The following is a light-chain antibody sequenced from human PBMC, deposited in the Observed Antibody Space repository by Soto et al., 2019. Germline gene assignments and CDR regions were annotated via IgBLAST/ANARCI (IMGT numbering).Light chain of an antibody. Sequence: QSALTQPPSASGSPGQLVTLSCTGTSSDVGGYNYVSWYQQHPGKAPKLMIYEVSKRPSGVPDRFSGSKSGNTASLTVSGHQVEDEADYYCSSYAGSNKFAGFGGGTQLTVL. CDR2: EVS. CDR3: SSYAGSNKFAG. J-gene: IGLJ2*01. V-gene: IGLV2-8*01. CDR1: SSDVGGYNY.